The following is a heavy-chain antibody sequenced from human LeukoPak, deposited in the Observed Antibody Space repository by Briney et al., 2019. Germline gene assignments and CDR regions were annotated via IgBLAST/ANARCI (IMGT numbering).Heavy chain of an antibody. Sequence: PSETLSLTCAVYGGSFSGYYWSWIRQPPGKGLEWIGEINHSGSTNYNPSLKSRVTISVDTSKNQFSLKLSSVTAADTAVYYCARHPSSWGLLAREAFDIWGQGTMVTVSS. D-gene: IGHD3-10*01. V-gene: IGHV4-34*01. CDR2: INHSGST. CDR1: GGSFSGYY. J-gene: IGHJ3*02. CDR3: ARHPSSWGLLAREAFDI.